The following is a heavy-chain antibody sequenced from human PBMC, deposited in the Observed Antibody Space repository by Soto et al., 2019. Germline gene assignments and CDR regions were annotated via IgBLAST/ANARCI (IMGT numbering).Heavy chain of an antibody. CDR3: ARVRSPGHPPYNWFDP. CDR2: ISAYNGNT. Sequence: ASVEVSCKVSGYTFISSDITWVRQAPGQGLEWMGWISAYNGNTNVPQNLQGRVILTTDTSTDTAYMELRSLRSDDTAMYYCARVRSPGHPPYNWFDPWGQGTLVTVSS. CDR1: GYTFISSD. V-gene: IGHV1-18*04. D-gene: IGHD6-6*01. J-gene: IGHJ5*02.